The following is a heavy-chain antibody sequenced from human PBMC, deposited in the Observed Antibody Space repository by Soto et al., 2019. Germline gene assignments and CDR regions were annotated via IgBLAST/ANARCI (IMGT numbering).Heavy chain of an antibody. V-gene: IGHV4-39*01. CDR2: IYYSGST. Sequence: SETLSLTCTVSGGSITSSSYYWGWIRQPPGKGLEWIGSIYYSGSTYYNPSLKSRVTISVDTSKNQFSLKLSSVTVADTAVYYCATQEVGGSYVYTFDPWGQGTLVTVS. CDR3: ATQEVGGSYVYTFDP. D-gene: IGHD1-26*01. J-gene: IGHJ5*02. CDR1: GGSITSSSYY.